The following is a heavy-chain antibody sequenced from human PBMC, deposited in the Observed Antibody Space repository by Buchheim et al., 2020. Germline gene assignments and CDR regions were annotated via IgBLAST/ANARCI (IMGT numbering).Heavy chain of an antibody. CDR1: GGSISSSNW. V-gene: IGHV4-4*02. CDR2: IYYSGST. J-gene: IGHJ4*02. D-gene: IGHD3-10*01. CDR3: ARQGPQIYGSGSYLHFDY. Sequence: QVQLQESGPGLVKPSGTLSLTCAVSGGSISSSNWWSWVRQPPGKGLEWIGYIYYSGSTYYNPSLKSRVTISVDTSKNQFSLKLSSVTAADTAVYYCARQGPQIYGSGSYLHFDYWGQGTL.